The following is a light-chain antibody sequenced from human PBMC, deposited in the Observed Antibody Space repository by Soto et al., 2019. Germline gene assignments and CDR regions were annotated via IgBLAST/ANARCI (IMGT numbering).Light chain of an antibody. J-gene: IGKJ3*01. Sequence: EIVLTQSPATLSLSPGERATLSCRASESTSGYLAWYQQKPGQAPRLLIYDASNRATGIPARFSGSGSGTDFTRTISSLEPEDFAVYYCQQRSNRFRPGTKVDIK. V-gene: IGKV3-11*01. CDR3: QQRSNR. CDR2: DAS. CDR1: ESTSGY.